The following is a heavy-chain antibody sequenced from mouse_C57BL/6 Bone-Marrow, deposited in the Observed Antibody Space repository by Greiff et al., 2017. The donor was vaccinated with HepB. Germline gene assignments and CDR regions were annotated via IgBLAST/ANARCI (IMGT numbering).Heavy chain of an antibody. CDR3: ARDAKGSRDWYFDV. CDR2: SRNKANDYTT. CDR1: GFTFSDFY. V-gene: IGHV7-1*01. Sequence: EVQLVESGGGLVQSGRSLRLSCATSGFTFSDFYMEWVRQAPGKGLEWIAASRNKANDYTTEYSASVKGRFIVSRDTSQSILYLQMNALRAEDTAIYYCARDAKGSRDWYFDVWGTGTTVTVSS. J-gene: IGHJ1*03.